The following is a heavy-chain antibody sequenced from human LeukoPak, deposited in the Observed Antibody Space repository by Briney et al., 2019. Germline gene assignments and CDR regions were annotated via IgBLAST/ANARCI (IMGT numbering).Heavy chain of an antibody. CDR3: ARGRRGGYSYGYNFDY. Sequence: PSETLSLTCTVSGGSLSSYYWSWIRQPAGKGLEWIGRIYTSRSTNYNPSLKSRVTMSIDTSKNQFSLKLSSVTAADTAVYYCARGRRGGYSYGYNFDYWGQGTLVTVSS. CDR1: GGSLSSYY. CDR2: IYTSRST. J-gene: IGHJ4*02. D-gene: IGHD5-18*01. V-gene: IGHV4-4*07.